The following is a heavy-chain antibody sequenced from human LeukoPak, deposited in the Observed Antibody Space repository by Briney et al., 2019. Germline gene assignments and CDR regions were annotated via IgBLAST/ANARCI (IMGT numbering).Heavy chain of an antibody. CDR3: AGYYDSSGYYYFDY. D-gene: IGHD3-22*01. CDR1: GFTVSSNY. J-gene: IGHJ4*02. CDR2: IYSGGST. V-gene: IGHV3-66*02. Sequence: GGSLRLSCAASGFTVSSNYMSWVRQAPGKGLEWVSVIYSGGSTHYADSVKGRFTISRDNSKNTLYLQMNSLRAEDTAVYYCAGYYDSSGYYYFDYWGQGTLVTVSS.